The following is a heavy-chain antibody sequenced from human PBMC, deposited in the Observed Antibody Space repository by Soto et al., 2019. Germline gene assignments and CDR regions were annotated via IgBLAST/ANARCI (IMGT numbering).Heavy chain of an antibody. CDR1: GGTFSSYA. J-gene: IGHJ4*02. CDR2: ISGSGGST. V-gene: IGHV3-23*04. D-gene: IGHD2-21*01. Sequence: VQLVQSGAEVKKPGSSVKVSCKASGGTFSSYAMSWVRQAPGKGLEWVSAISGSGGSTYYADSVKGRFTISRDNSKNTLYLQMNSLRAEDTAVYYCAKGVFPTTFADYWGQGTLVTVSS. CDR3: AKGVFPTTFADY.